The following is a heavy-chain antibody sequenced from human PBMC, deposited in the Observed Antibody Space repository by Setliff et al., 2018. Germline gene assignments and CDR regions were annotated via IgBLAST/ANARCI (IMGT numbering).Heavy chain of an antibody. Sequence: GESLKISCAASGFTFSTYTMNWVRQAPGKGLEWVSSIDTSSSYIHYADSVKGRFTISRDNAENSLYLQMNSLRAEDTAVYYCARSESCGATNCSPFDYWGQGTLVTVSS. D-gene: IGHD2-2*01. CDR2: IDTSSSYI. J-gene: IGHJ4*02. CDR1: GFTFSTYT. CDR3: ARSESCGATNCSPFDY. V-gene: IGHV3-21*01.